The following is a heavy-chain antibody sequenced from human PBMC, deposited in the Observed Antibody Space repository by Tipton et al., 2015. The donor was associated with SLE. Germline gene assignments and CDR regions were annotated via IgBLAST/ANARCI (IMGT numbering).Heavy chain of an antibody. CDR3: ARGDYYDSSGHDAFDF. D-gene: IGHD3-22*01. CDR2: IYYSGST. CDR1: GGSISSYY. J-gene: IGHJ3*01. Sequence: TLSLTCTVSGGSISSYYWSWIRQPPGTGLEWSGCIYYSGSTNYNPSLKSRVTISVDTSKNQFSLKLSSVTAADTAVYYCARGDYYDSSGHDAFDFWGQGIRVTVSS. V-gene: IGHV4-59*01.